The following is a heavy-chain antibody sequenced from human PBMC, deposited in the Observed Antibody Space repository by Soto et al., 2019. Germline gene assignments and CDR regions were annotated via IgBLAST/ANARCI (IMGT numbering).Heavy chain of an antibody. Sequence: QVQLVESGGGVVQPGRSLRLSCAASGFTFSSYGMHWVRQAPGKGLEWVAVIWYDGSNKYYADSVKGRFTISRDNSKNTLYLQMNSLRAEDTAVYYCARDLWRVAGTRLLDYWGQGTLVTVSS. CDR3: ARDLWRVAGTRLLDY. CDR2: IWYDGSNK. CDR1: GFTFSSYG. V-gene: IGHV3-33*01. D-gene: IGHD6-19*01. J-gene: IGHJ4*02.